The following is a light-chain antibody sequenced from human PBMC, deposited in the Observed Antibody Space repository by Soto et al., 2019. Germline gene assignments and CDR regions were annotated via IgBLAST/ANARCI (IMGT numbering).Light chain of an antibody. V-gene: IGLV2-23*02. CDR3: CSYAGSSTFSYV. CDR2: EVS. Sequence: QSVLNQPVSVSGSPGQSITISCTGTSSDVGSYNLVSWYQQHPGKAPKLMIYEVSKRPSGVSNRFSGSKSGNTASLTISGLQAEDEADYYCCSYAGSSTFSYVFGTGTRSPS. J-gene: IGLJ1*01. CDR1: SSDVGSYNL.